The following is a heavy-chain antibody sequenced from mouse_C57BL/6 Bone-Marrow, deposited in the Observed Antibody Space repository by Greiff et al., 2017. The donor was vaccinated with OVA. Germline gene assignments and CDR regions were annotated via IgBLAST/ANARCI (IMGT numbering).Heavy chain of an antibody. CDR3: ARWTTGTAY. D-gene: IGHD4-1*01. CDR1: GYSFTDYT. V-gene: IGHV1-39*01. CDR2: INPSYGTT. Sequence: EVQLQQSGPELVKPGASVKISCKASGYSFTDYTMNWVKQSTGQSLEWIGEINPSYGTTSYNQKFKGKATLTVDQSSSTAYMQLNSLTSEDSADYYCARWTTGTAYWGQGTLVTVSA. J-gene: IGHJ3*01.